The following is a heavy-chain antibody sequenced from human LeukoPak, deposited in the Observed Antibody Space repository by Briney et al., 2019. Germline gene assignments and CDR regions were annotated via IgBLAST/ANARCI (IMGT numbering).Heavy chain of an antibody. CDR3: AKGRGYDILTGYRWYFDY. D-gene: IGHD3-9*01. CDR1: GFTFSNYA. V-gene: IGHV3-23*01. Sequence: GGSLRLSCAASGFTFSNYAMSWVRQAPGKGLEWVSAISGSGGSTYYADSVKGRFTISRDNSKNTLYLQMNSLRAEDTAVYYCAKGRGYDILTGYRWYFDYWGQGTLVTVSS. CDR2: ISGSGGST. J-gene: IGHJ4*02.